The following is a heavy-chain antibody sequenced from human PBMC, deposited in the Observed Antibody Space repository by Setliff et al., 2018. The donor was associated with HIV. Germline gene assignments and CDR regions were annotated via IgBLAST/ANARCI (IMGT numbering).Heavy chain of an antibody. CDR1: GYTFINYY. D-gene: IGHD2-15*01. Sequence: ASVKVSCKTSGYTFINYYVNWVRQAPGRGLEWLGVINPSEGNTNRAPRFKDRVIVTRDTSTSTVYLEVRRLTSEDTAMYYCARYLIHPVSDYCFDFWGQGTLGTVSS. V-gene: IGHV1-46*01. CDR3: ARYLIHPVSDYCFDF. J-gene: IGHJ4*02. CDR2: INPSEGNT.